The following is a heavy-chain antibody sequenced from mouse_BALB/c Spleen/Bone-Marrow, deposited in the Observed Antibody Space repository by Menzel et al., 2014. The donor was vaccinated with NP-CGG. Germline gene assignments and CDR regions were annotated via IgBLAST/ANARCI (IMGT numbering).Heavy chain of an antibody. V-gene: IGHV1S132*01. Sequence: VQLVESGAELVKPGASVKLSCKTSGYTFTSYWIQWVKQRPGQGLGWIGEIFPGTGTTYYNEKFKGEATLTIDTSSSTAYMQLSSLTSEDSAVYFCASRDSSGYVPDYWGQGTTLTVSS. CDR1: GYTFTSYW. CDR2: IFPGTGTT. J-gene: IGHJ2*01. D-gene: IGHD3-2*01. CDR3: ASRDSSGYVPDY.